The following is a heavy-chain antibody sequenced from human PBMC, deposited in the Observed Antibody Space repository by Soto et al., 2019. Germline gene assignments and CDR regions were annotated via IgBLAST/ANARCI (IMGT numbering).Heavy chain of an antibody. CDR1: GGSFSSYA. J-gene: IGHJ6*02. CDR2: IIPIFGTA. Sequence: SVKVSCKASGGSFSSYAISWVRQAPGQGLEWMGGIIPIFGTANYAQKFQGRVTITADKSTSTAYMELSSLRSEDTAVYYCATTHYDFCCGYLRYSYCAMDFCGQGTTGT. V-gene: IGHV1-69*06. D-gene: IGHD3-3*01. CDR3: ATTHYDFCCGYLRYSYCAMDF.